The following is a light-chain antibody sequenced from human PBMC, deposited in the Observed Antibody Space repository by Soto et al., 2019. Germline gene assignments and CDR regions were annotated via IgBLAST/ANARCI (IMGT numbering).Light chain of an antibody. CDR2: KAS. CDR1: QSISDW. J-gene: IGKJ1*01. CDR3: QHYNSYSEA. Sequence: IHMTQSPSTLSASLGDRVTITCRASQSISDWLAWFQLKPGKAPKLLIYKASTLKSGVPSRFSGSGSGTEFTLTISSLQPDDFATYYCQHYNSYSEAFGQGTKVDIK. V-gene: IGKV1-5*03.